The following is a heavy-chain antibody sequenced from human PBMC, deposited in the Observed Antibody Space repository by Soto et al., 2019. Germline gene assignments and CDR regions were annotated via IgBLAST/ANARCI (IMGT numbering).Heavy chain of an antibody. Sequence: GGSLRLSCAASGFTFSIFAMGWVRQSPGKGLEWVSTISGSGGSTYYADAVKGRFSISRDNSMGTLYLQMKSLRVEDTAIYYCAKEVSLGSTVDLGYWGQGTLVTVSS. D-gene: IGHD7-27*01. V-gene: IGHV3-23*01. CDR3: AKEVSLGSTVDLGY. CDR2: ISGSGGST. CDR1: GFTFSIFA. J-gene: IGHJ4*02.